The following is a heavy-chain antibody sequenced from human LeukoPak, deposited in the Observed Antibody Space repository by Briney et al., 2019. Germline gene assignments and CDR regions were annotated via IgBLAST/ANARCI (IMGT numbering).Heavy chain of an antibody. V-gene: IGHV3-30*04. CDR1: GFTFSNYA. J-gene: IGHJ4*02. Sequence: PGGSLRLSCAASGFTFSNYAMHWVRQAPGKGLEWVTLISYHGSNKYYADSVKGRFTISRDNAKNSLYLQMNSLRAEDTAVYYCASSGLRGSSWYSNQYYFDYWGQGTLVTVSS. CDR3: ASSGLRGSSWYSNQYYFDY. CDR2: ISYHGSNK. D-gene: IGHD6-13*01.